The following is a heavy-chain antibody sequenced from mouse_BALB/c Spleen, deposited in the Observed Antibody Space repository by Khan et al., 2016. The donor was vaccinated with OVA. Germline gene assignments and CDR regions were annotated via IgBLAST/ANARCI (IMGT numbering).Heavy chain of an antibody. CDR1: GYTFSDYW. V-gene: IGHV1-9*01. CDR3: TRAGYGYVALDY. Sequence: QVQLQQSGAELMTPGASVKISCKATGYTFSDYWIEWVKQRPGHGLAWIGEIFPGSGSTKYNEKFNGKATLTADTSSNTAYMQLSSLTSEDSGVYYCTRAGYGYVALDYWGQGTSVTVSS. CDR2: IFPGSGST. J-gene: IGHJ4*01. D-gene: IGHD2-2*01.